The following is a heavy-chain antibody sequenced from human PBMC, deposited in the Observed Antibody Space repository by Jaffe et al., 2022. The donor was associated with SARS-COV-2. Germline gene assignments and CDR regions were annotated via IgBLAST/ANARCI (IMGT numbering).Heavy chain of an antibody. CDR3: ARTDFGSGWYGQTDRAFDY. Sequence: QLQLQESGPGLVKPSETLSLTCTVSGGSVSSSSYYWGWIRQPPGKGLEWIGSIYYTGSTYYNPSLKSRVTISVDTPKNQFSLKLRFVTAADTAVYYCARTDFGSGWYGQTDRAFDYWGQGTLVTVSS. D-gene: IGHD6-19*01. CDR1: GGSVSSSSYY. CDR2: IYYTGST. V-gene: IGHV4-39*01. J-gene: IGHJ4*02.